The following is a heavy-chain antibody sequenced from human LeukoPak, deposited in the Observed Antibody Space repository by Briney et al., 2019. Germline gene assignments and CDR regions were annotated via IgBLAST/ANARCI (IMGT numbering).Heavy chain of an antibody. J-gene: IGHJ4*02. Sequence: GGSLRLSCAASGFTVSINYMSWVRQAPGKGLEWVSVIYSGGSTYYADSVKGRFTISRDNSKNTLYLQMNSLRAEDTAVYYCARVRSEWLVRGGFDYWGQGTLVTVSS. CDR2: IYSGGST. CDR1: GFTVSINY. D-gene: IGHD6-19*01. V-gene: IGHV3-66*01. CDR3: ARVRSEWLVRGGFDY.